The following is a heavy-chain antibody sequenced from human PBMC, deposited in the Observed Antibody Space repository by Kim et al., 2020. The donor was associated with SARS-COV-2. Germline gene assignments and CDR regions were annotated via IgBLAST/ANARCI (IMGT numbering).Heavy chain of an antibody. CDR2: ISGSGGST. CDR1: GFTFSSYA. CDR3: AKDLPSGVLMVYDEDAFDI. D-gene: IGHD2-8*01. V-gene: IGHV3-23*01. J-gene: IGHJ3*02. Sequence: GGSLRLSCAASGFTFSSYAMSWVRQAPGKGLEWVSAISGSGGSTYYADSVKGRFTISRDNSKNTLYLQMNSLRAEDTAVYYCAKDLPSGVLMVYDEDAFDIWGQGTMVTVSS.